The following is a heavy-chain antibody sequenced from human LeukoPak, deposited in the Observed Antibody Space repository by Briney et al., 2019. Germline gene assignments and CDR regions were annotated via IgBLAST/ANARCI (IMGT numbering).Heavy chain of an antibody. CDR2: INPNSAST. V-gene: IGHV1-2*02. Sequence: ASVKVSCKASGYTFTTYYMYWVRQAPGQGLEWMAWINPNSASTNFAQKFQGRVTMTRDTSISTAYMELRRLRSDDTAVYYCATYAFPGICAGLLDYWGQGTLVTVSS. CDR1: GYTFTTYY. J-gene: IGHJ4*02. D-gene: IGHD3-16*01. CDR3: ATYAFPGICAGLLDY.